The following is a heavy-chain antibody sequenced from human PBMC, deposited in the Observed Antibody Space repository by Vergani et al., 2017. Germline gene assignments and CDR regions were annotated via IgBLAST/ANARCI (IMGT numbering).Heavy chain of an antibody. V-gene: IGHV3-53*02. Sequence: EVQLVETGGGLIQPGGSLRLSCAASGFTVSSNYMSWVRQAPGKGLEWVSGIYSGGSTYYADSVKGRFTISRDNSKNTLYLQMNSLRAEDTAVYYCARDDLSSGATGYFDYWGQGTLVTVSS. J-gene: IGHJ4*02. CDR2: IYSGGST. CDR3: ARDDLSSGATGYFDY. D-gene: IGHD6-19*01. CDR1: GFTVSSNY.